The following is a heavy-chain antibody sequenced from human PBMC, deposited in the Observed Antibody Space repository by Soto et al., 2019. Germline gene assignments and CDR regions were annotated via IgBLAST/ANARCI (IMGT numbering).Heavy chain of an antibody. CDR1: DGSICSYY. J-gene: IGHJ4*02. CDR3: ARVDPDCSGGSCYSGDY. D-gene: IGHD2-15*01. CDR2: IYYSGST. V-gene: IGHV4-59*01. Sequence: SETMSLTCTVSDGSICSYYWCWIRQPPGKGLEWIGYIYYSGSTNYNPSLKSRVTISVDTSKNQFSLKLSSVTAADTAVYYCARVDPDCSGGSCYSGDYWGQGTLVTVSS.